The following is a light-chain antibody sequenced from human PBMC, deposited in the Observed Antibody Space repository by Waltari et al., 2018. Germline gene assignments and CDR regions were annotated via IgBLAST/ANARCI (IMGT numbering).Light chain of an antibody. CDR3: CSYAGADSSVL. CDR1: NSDVGGYDF. CDR2: EVY. J-gene: IGLJ2*01. V-gene: IGLV2-11*01. Sequence: QSALTQPRSVSGSPGQSVTISCTGTNSDVGGYDFFSWYQQYPGKAPKLIIYEVYKRPPGVPDRFSGSKSGNTASLSISGLLNEDEADFYCCSYAGADSSVLFGGGTTLTVL.